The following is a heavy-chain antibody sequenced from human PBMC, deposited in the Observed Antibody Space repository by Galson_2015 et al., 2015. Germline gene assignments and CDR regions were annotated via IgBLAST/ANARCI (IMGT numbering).Heavy chain of an antibody. CDR3: ARVRGGVIVPAAKDGGFDY. V-gene: IGHV6-1*01. CDR1: GDSVSSNSAT. Sequence: CAISGDSVSSNSATWNWIRQSPLRGLEWLGRTYYRSQWYSDYAVSLKSRITISPDTSKNQFSLQLNSVTPEDTAVYYCARVRGGVIVPAAKDGGFDYWGQGTQVTVSS. D-gene: IGHD2-2*01. CDR2: TYYRSQWYS. J-gene: IGHJ4*02.